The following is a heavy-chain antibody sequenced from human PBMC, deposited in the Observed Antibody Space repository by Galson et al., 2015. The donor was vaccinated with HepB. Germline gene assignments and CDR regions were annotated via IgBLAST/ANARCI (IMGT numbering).Heavy chain of an antibody. CDR2: ISYDGSNK. CDR1: GFTFSSSA. V-gene: IGHV3-30-3*01. CDR3: ARGGTYDFWSGYSLRDYFDY. D-gene: IGHD3-3*01. J-gene: IGHJ4*02. Sequence: SLRLPCAASGFTFSSSAMHWVRQAPGKGLEWVAVISYDGSNKYYADSVKGRFTISRDNSKNTLYLQMNSLRAEDTAVYYCARGGTYDFWSGYSLRDYFDYWGQGALVTVSS.